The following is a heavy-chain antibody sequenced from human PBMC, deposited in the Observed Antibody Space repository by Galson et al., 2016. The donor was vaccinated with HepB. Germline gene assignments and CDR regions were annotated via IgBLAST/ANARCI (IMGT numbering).Heavy chain of an antibody. CDR1: GFPFSSYW. CDR3: ARAGSSYGILDY. Sequence: SLRLSCAASGFPFSSYWMSWVRQAPGKGLEWVANIKQDGSEIYYVDYVKGRFTISRDNAKNSLYLQMNSLRAEDTAVYYCARAGSSYGILDYWGQGTLVTVSS. D-gene: IGHD5-18*01. J-gene: IGHJ4*02. CDR2: IKQDGSEI. V-gene: IGHV3-7*01.